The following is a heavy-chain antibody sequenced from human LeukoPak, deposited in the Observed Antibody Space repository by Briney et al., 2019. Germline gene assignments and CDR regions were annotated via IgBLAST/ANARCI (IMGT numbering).Heavy chain of an antibody. CDR1: GGTFSSYA. D-gene: IGHD3-22*01. V-gene: IGHV1-69*06. Sequence: SVKVSCKASGGTFSSYAISWVRQAPGQGLEWMGGIIPIFGTTNYAQKFQDRVTITADKSTSTAYMELSSLRSEDTAVYYCARVRYYDGSGYYSWFDPWGQGTLVTVSS. CDR3: ARVRYYDGSGYYSWFDP. J-gene: IGHJ5*02. CDR2: IIPIFGTT.